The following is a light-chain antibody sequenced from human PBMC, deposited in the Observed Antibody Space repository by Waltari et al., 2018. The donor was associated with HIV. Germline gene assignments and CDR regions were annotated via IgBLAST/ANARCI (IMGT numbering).Light chain of an antibody. V-gene: IGLV3-21*02. CDR1: NIGSKT. J-gene: IGLJ1*01. CDR2: YDS. CDR3: LVWDSSSDIYV. Sequence: SFVLTQPPSVSVAPGQTARITCGEDNIGSKTVHWYHQKPGQPPVLLVYYDSDRASGIPERFSGSNSGNTATLTIRRVEAGDEADYYCLVWDSSSDIYVFGGGTTVTVL.